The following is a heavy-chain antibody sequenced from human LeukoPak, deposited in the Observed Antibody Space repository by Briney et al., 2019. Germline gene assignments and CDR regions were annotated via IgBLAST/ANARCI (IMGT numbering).Heavy chain of an antibody. CDR3: VKDRGDGYRGFDY. J-gene: IGHJ4*02. D-gene: IGHD5-24*01. V-gene: IGHV3-33*06. CDR1: GFTFSSCG. CDR2: IWYDGTHK. Sequence: GESLRLSCAASGFTFSSCGFHWVRQAPGKGLEWVAVIWYDGTHKYYADSVKGRLTISRDNSKNTVYLQMNSLRAEDTAVYYCVKDRGDGYRGFDYWGQGTLVTVSS.